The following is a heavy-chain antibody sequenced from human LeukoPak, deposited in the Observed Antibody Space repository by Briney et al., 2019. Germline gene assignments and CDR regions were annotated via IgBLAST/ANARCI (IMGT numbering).Heavy chain of an antibody. CDR3: ARSGSSGSYIVDY. CDR1: GYCFTSHY. Sequence: GASVKVSCKASGYCFTSHYMHWVRQAPGQGLEWMGIINPSGGTTTYTQKFQGRVTMTSDTSTSTVYMELSSLRSEDTAVSFCARSGSSGSYIVDYWGQGTLVTVSS. V-gene: IGHV1-46*01. D-gene: IGHD3-10*01. CDR2: INPSGGTT. J-gene: IGHJ4*02.